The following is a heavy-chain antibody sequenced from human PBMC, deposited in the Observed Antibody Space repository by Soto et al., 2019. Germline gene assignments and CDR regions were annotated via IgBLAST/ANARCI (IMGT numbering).Heavy chain of an antibody. CDR1: GYSFTSYW. CDR3: ASTRHYYDSSGYSPDY. CDR2: IDPSDSYT. V-gene: IGHV5-10-1*01. J-gene: IGHJ4*02. D-gene: IGHD3-22*01. Sequence: PGESLKISCKGSGYSFTSYWISWVRQMPGKGLERMGRIDPSDSYTNYSPSFQGHVTISADKSISTAYLQWSSLKASDTAMYYCASTRHYYDSSGYSPDYWGQGTLVTVSS.